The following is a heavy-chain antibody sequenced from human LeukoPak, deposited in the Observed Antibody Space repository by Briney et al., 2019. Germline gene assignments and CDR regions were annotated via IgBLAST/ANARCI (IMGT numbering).Heavy chain of an antibody. CDR1: GASFSSGDQY. V-gene: IGHV4-31*03. Sequence: PSQTLSLTCTVSGASFSSGDQYWNWIRQRPGEGLEWIGSIHPSGTLYNNPSPESRVTISIDTSKNQFSLNLNSVTAADTAVYFCSRGLDSRKLGYWGQGTLVTVSS. J-gene: IGHJ4*02. CDR3: SRGLDSRKLGY. D-gene: IGHD3-22*01. CDR2: IHPSGTL.